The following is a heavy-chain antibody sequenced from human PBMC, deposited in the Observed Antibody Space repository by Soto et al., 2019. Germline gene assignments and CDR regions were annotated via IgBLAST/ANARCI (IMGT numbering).Heavy chain of an antibody. V-gene: IGHV3-33*01. CDR3: ARDRYDFGSGPYYYYGMDV. CDR2: IWYDGGNK. D-gene: IGHD3-3*01. J-gene: IGHJ6*02. Sequence: GGSLRLSCAASGFTFSSYGMHWVRQAPGKGLEWVAGIWYDGGNKYYADSVKGRFTISRDNSKNTLYLQMNSLRAEDTAVYYCARDRYDFGSGPYYYYGMDVWGQGTTVTVSS. CDR1: GFTFSSYG.